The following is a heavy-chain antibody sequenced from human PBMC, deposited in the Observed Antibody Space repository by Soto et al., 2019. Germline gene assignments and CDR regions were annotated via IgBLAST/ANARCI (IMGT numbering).Heavy chain of an antibody. CDR2: IIPIFGTA. CDR1: GGTFSNYG. J-gene: IGHJ4*02. D-gene: IGHD3-22*01. CDR3: ARDGTLYDSSAYYYLY. V-gene: IGHV1-69*13. Sequence: GASVKVSCKASGGTFSNYGVNWVRQAPGQGLEWMGGIIPIFGTANYAQKFQGRVTITADDSTRTAYMELSSLRSEDTAVYYCARDGTLYDSSAYYYLYWGRGTLVTVSS.